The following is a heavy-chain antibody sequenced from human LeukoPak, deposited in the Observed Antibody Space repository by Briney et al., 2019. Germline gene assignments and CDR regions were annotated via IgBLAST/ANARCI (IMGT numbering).Heavy chain of an antibody. J-gene: IGHJ6*02. Sequence: GASVKVSCKVSGYTLTELSMHWVRQAPGKGLEWMGGFDPEDGETIYAQKFQGRVTMTEDTSTDTAYMELRSLRSDDTAVYYCARDLDPLRDYSNYGGMDVWGQGTTVTVSS. CDR2: FDPEDGET. D-gene: IGHD4-11*01. CDR3: ARDLDPLRDYSNYGGMDV. V-gene: IGHV1-24*01. CDR1: GYTLTELS.